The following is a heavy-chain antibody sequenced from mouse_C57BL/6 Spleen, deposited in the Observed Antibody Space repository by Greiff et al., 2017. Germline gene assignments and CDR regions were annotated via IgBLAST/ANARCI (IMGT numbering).Heavy chain of an antibody. D-gene: IGHD1-1*01. CDR2: LDPENGDT. CDR1: GFNIKDDY. CDR3: TAYYYGSSKGFAY. J-gene: IGHJ3*01. Sequence: VQLQQSGAELVRPGASVKLSCTASGFNIKDDYMHWVKQRPEQGLEWIGWLDPENGDTEYASKFQGKATITADTSSNTAYLQLSSLTSEDTAVYYCTAYYYGSSKGFAYWGQGTLVTVSA. V-gene: IGHV14-4*01.